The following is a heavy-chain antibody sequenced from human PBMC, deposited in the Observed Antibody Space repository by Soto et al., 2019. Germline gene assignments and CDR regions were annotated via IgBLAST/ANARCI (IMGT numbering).Heavy chain of an antibody. J-gene: IGHJ5*02. CDR3: ARKDKSGYFNWFDP. Sequence: GESLNISCRTSGYRFTSYWIARVRQMPGKGLEWMGIIFPSDSATRYSPSFQGQVTISADRSTSTVFLQWASLKASDTAVYFCARKDKSGYFNWFDPWGQGTLVTVSS. CDR2: IFPSDSAT. D-gene: IGHD3-22*01. CDR1: GYRFTSYW. V-gene: IGHV5-51*01.